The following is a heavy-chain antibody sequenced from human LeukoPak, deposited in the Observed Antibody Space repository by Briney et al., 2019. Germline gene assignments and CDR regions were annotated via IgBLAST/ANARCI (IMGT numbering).Heavy chain of an antibody. CDR3: AKVRQQLVLFYYMDV. CDR1: GFTFSSYS. CDR2: IRYDGSNK. D-gene: IGHD6-13*01. Sequence: GGSLRLSCAASGFTFSSYSMNWVRQAPGKGLEWVAFIRYDGSNKYYADSVKGRFTISRDNSNNTLYLQMNSLRAEDTAVYYCAKVRQQLVLFYYMDVWGKGTTVTISS. J-gene: IGHJ6*03. V-gene: IGHV3-30*02.